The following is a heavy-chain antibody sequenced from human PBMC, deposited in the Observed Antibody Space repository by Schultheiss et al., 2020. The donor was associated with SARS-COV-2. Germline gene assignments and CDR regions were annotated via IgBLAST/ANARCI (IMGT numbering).Heavy chain of an antibody. V-gene: IGHV1-46*01. D-gene: IGHD3-3*01. CDR2: INPSGGST. Sequence: GESLKISCAASGFTFSRYDMHWVRQAPGQGLEWMGIINPSGGSTSYAQKFQGRVTMTRDTSTSTVYMELSSLRSEDTAVYYCARDRRTIFGVVYYYYGMDVWGQGTTVTVSS. J-gene: IGHJ6*02. CDR1: GFTFSRYD. CDR3: ARDRRTIFGVVYYYYGMDV.